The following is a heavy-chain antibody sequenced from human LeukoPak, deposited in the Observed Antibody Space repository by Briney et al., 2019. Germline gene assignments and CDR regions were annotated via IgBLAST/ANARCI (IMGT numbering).Heavy chain of an antibody. V-gene: IGHV1-18*01. CDR1: GYTFTSYG. CDR3: ARDDIFRIAAAGTFDY. J-gene: IGHJ4*02. D-gene: IGHD6-13*01. Sequence: GASVKVSCKASGYTFTSYGISWLRQAPGQGLEWMGWISAYNGNTNYAQKLQGRVTMTTDTSTSTAYMELRSLRSDDTAVYYCARDDIFRIAAAGTFDYWGQGTLVTVSS. CDR2: ISAYNGNT.